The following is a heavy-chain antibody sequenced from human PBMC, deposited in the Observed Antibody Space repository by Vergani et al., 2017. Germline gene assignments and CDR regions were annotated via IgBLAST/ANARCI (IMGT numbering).Heavy chain of an antibody. CDR1: GGSMSGYY. D-gene: IGHD3-10*01. V-gene: IGHV4-59*01. CDR2: MYHSGST. CDR3: GRVADFYGLGSRLLDL. Sequence: QVRLQESGPGLVKPSETLSLTCSVSGGSMSGYYWSWIRQPPGKELEWIGYMYHSGSTNYNPSLATRVSISGDTSKNQFSLKLNSVTAADTAVYYCGRVADFYGLGSRLLDLWGQGILVIVSS. J-gene: IGHJ5*02.